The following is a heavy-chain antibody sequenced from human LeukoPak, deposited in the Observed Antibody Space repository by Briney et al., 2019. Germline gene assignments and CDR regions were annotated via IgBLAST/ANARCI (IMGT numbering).Heavy chain of an antibody. CDR1: GFTFSTYW. J-gene: IGHJ4*02. Sequence: GGSLRLSCAASGFTFSTYWIAWVRQAPGKGLEWVANIKGDESARHQADSVKGRFTISRDNAKKSVYLQMSSLRGEDTAVYYCARDVGGCLDYWGQGTLVTVSS. CDR3: ARDVGGCLDY. V-gene: IGHV3-7*01. D-gene: IGHD4/OR15-4a*01. CDR2: IKGDESAR.